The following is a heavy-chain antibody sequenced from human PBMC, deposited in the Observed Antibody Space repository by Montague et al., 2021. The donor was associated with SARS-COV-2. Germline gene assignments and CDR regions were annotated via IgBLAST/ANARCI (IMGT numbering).Heavy chain of an antibody. D-gene: IGHD2-2*01. Sequence: SETLSLTCAVYGGSFSGYYWRWIRQPPGKGLEWIGEIYHSGSTNYNPSLKSRVTISVDTSKNQFSLMLSSVTAADTAVYYCARDRGVQYQLQMPFYFDYWGQGTLVTVSS. CDR1: GGSFSGYY. J-gene: IGHJ4*02. CDR2: IYHSGST. CDR3: ARDRGVQYQLQMPFYFDY. V-gene: IGHV4-34*01.